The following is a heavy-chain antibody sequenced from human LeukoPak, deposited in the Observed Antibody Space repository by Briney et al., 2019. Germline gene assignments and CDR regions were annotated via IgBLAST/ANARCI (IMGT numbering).Heavy chain of an antibody. CDR3: ARDILAYFDY. Sequence: SETLYLTCTVSGGSISSYYWSWIRQPPGKGLEWIGYIYYSGSTNYNPSLKSRVTISVDTSKNQFSLKLSSVTAADTAVYYCARDILAYFDYWGQGTLVTVSS. D-gene: IGHD2-21*01. V-gene: IGHV4-59*01. CDR2: IYYSGST. J-gene: IGHJ4*02. CDR1: GGSISSYY.